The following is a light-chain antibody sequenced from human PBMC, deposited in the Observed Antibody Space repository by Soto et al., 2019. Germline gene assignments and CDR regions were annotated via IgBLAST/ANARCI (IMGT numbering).Light chain of an antibody. CDR3: LQLYNYPRT. CDR2: AAS. J-gene: IGKJ1*01. CDR1: QAIRSD. V-gene: IGKV1-6*01. Sequence: AIQMTQSPSSLSASVGDRVTITCRASQAIRSDLAWYQQKPGMAPKFLIFAASNLQRGVPARFSGSGSGTDFTLTISSLQPADFATYYCLQLYNYPRTFGQGTTV.